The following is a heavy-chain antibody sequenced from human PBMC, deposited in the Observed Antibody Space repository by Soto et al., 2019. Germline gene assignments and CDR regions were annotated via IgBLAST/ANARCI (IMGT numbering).Heavy chain of an antibody. D-gene: IGHD2-21*01. Sequence: PGGSLRLSCAASGFTFSSYGMHWVRQAPGKGLEWVAVIWYDGSNKYYADSVKGRFTISRDNSKNTLYLQMNSLRAEDTAVYYCARDWHMRSFGHYYYMDVWGKGTTVTVSS. V-gene: IGHV3-33*01. CDR1: GFTFSSYG. CDR2: IWYDGSNK. J-gene: IGHJ6*03. CDR3: ARDWHMRSFGHYYYMDV.